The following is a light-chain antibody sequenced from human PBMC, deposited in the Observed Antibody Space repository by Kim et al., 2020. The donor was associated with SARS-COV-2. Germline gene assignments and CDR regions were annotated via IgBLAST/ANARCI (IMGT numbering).Light chain of an antibody. CDR1: QSISSW. CDR2: KAS. Sequence: DIQMTQSPSTLSASVGDRVTITCRASQSISSWLVWYQQKPGKAPKLLIYKASSLESGVPSRFSGSGSGTEFTLTISSLQPDDFATYYCQQYKSYFTFGPGTKVDIK. CDR3: QQYKSYFT. V-gene: IGKV1-5*03. J-gene: IGKJ3*01.